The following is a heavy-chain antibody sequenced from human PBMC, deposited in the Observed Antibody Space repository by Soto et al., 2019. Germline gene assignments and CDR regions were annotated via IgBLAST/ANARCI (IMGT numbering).Heavy chain of an antibody. V-gene: IGHV4-34*01. D-gene: IGHD6-6*01. J-gene: IGHJ6*02. CDR3: ARGTASIAARPYYYGMDV. CDR1: GGSFSGYY. CDR2: INHSGST. Sequence: PSETLSLTRAVYGGSFSGYYWSWIRQPPGKGLEWIGEINHSGSTNYNPSLKSRVTISVDTSKNQFSLKLSSVTAADTAVYYCARGTASIAARPYYYGMDVWGQGTTVTVSS.